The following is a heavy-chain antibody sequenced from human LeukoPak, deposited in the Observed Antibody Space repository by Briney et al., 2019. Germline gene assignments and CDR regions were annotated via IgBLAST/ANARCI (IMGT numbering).Heavy chain of an antibody. Sequence: ASVKVSCKASGYTFTNYGVSWVRQAPGQGLEWMGWISAYNGNTNYAQKLQGRVTMTTDTSTSTAYMELRSLRSDDTAVYYCARDFVGVCSGGSCYLDAFDIRGQGTMVTVSS. J-gene: IGHJ3*02. D-gene: IGHD2-15*01. V-gene: IGHV1-18*01. CDR3: ARDFVGVCSGGSCYLDAFDI. CDR1: GYTFTNYG. CDR2: ISAYNGNT.